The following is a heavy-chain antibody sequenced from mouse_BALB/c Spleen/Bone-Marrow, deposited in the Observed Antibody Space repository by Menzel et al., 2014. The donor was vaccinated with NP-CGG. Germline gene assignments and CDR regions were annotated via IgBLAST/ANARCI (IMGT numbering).Heavy chain of an antibody. D-gene: IGHD2-1*01. V-gene: IGHV3-5*02. CDR1: GISITTGNYR. CDR3: ARYGNYFDY. J-gene: IGHJ2*01. Sequence: VQLQQSGPGLVKPSQTVSLTCTVTGISITTGNYRWSWIRQFPGNKLEWIGYIYHSGTITYNPSLTSRTTITRDTSKNQFFLEMNSLTAEDTATYYCARYGNYFDYWGQGTTLTVSS. CDR2: IYHSGTI.